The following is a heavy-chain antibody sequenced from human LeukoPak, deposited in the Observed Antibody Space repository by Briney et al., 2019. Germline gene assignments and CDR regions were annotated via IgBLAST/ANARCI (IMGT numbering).Heavy chain of an antibody. J-gene: IGHJ4*02. D-gene: IGHD2-2*01. CDR3: AREVPLGPAPPQGIFDY. CDR2: IYYSGST. CDR1: GGSISSYY. Sequence: SETLSLTCTVSGGSISSYYWSWIRQPPGKGLEWIGYIYYSGSTNYNPSLKSRVTISVDTSKNQFSLKLSSVTAADTAVYYCAREVPLGPAPPQGIFDYWGQGTLVTVSS. V-gene: IGHV4-59*01.